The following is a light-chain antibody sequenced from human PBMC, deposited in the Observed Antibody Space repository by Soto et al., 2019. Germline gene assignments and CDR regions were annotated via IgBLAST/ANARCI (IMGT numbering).Light chain of an antibody. CDR3: SSYASSSTLVV. V-gene: IGLV2-14*03. CDR1: SSDVGGYDY. Sequence: QSALTQPASVSGSPGQSITISCTGTSSDVGGYDYVSWYQQHPGKAPELMIYDVTVRPSGVSTRFSGSKSGNTASLTISGLQAEDEADYYCSSYASSSTLVVFGGGTKLTV. J-gene: IGLJ2*01. CDR2: DVT.